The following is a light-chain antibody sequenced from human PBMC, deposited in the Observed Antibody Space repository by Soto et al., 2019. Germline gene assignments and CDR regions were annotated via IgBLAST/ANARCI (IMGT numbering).Light chain of an antibody. Sequence: QSVLTQPPSVSGAPGQRVTISCTGSSSNIGAGYDVHWYQLLPGTAPKLLIYDNNNRPSGVPDRFSGSKSGTSASLAITGLQAEDEADYYCQSYDNSLSAFVVFGGGTTLTVL. CDR3: QSYDNSLSAFVV. CDR1: SSNIGAGYD. CDR2: DNN. V-gene: IGLV1-40*01. J-gene: IGLJ2*01.